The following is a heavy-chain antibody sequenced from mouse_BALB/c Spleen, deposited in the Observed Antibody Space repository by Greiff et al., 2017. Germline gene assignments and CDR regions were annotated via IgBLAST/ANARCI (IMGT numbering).Heavy chain of an antibody. V-gene: IGHV1-87*01. J-gene: IGHJ4*01. CDR1: GYTFTSYW. CDR3: ARFDYDYDYYAMDY. CDR2: IYPGDGDT. D-gene: IGHD2-4*01. Sequence: QVQLKQSGAELARPGASVKLSCKASGYTFTSYWMQWVKQRPGQGLEWIGAIYPGDGDTRYTQKFKGKATLTADKSSSTAYMQLSSLASEDSAVYYCARFDYDYDYYAMDYWGQGTSVTVSS.